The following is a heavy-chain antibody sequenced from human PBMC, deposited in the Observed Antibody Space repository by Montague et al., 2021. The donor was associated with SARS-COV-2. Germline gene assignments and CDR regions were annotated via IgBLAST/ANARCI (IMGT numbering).Heavy chain of an antibody. CDR1: GGSFSSYY. J-gene: IGHJ4*02. V-gene: IGHV4-34*01. Sequence: SETLSLTCAVSGGSFSSYYWSWIRQPPGKGLEWIAEINHSGGSNYNPSLKSRVTMSADTSKNQFSLKLNSVTVADTAVYYCARLAYCGADCFSGWEIFFDSGGQGTLVTVSS. D-gene: IGHD2-21*02. CDR2: INHSGGS. CDR3: ARLAYCGADCFSGWEIFFDS.